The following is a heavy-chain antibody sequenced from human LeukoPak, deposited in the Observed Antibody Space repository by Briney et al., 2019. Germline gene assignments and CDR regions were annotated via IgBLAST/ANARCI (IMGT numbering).Heavy chain of an antibody. CDR3: ARDDYGDLQYFEN. CDR1: GYTFTKNF. J-gene: IGHJ4*02. CDR2: INPNDGGT. D-gene: IGHD4-17*01. V-gene: IGHV1-2*02. Sequence: ASVKVSCKASGYTFTKNFLHWVRQAPGQGLEWMGWINPNDGGTLYAQKFQGRVTMTTDTSIPTAYMEMSTLTSDDTAVYYCARDDYGDLQYFENWGQGTLVTVS.